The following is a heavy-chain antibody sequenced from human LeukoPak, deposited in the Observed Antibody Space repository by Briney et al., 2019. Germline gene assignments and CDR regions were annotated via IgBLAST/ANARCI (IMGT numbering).Heavy chain of an antibody. CDR1: SGSFIGYY. CDR3: ARASTVRGVTINWFDS. D-gene: IGHD3-10*01. CDR2: INHSGST. J-gene: IGHJ5*01. V-gene: IGHV4-34*01. Sequence: SETLSLTCAVHSGSFIGYYWSWIRQPPGKGVEWIGDINHSGSTNYNPSLKSQVTISVDTSTYQSSLKLSSDTAGDTSLPSCARASTVRGVTINWFDSWGQGTLVTVSS.